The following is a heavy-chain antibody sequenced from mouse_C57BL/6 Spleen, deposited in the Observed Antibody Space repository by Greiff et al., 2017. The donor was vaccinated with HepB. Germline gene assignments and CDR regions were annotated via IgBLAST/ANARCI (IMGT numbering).Heavy chain of an antibody. CDR1: GFSLTSYG. V-gene: IGHV2-2*01. CDR2: IWSGGST. J-gene: IGHJ4*01. CDR3: ARNCYYGSSYAMDY. D-gene: IGHD1-1*01. Sequence: VKLMESGPGLVQPSQSLSITCTVSGFSLTSYGVHWVRQSPGKGLEWLGVIWSGGSTDYNAAFISRLSISKDNSKSQVFFKMNSLQADDTAIYYCARNCYYGSSYAMDYWGQGTSVTVSS.